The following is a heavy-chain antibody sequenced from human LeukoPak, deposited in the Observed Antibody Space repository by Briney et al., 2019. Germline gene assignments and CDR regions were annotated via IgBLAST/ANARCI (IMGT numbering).Heavy chain of an antibody. V-gene: IGHV6-1*01. Sequence: SQTLSLTCAISGDSVSSNTAAWNWIRQSPSRGLEWLGGTYYRSKWYNDYAVSVKSRITINPDTSKNQVSLQLNSLTPEDTAMYYCARATFSSSRLDYWGQGTLVTVSS. CDR2: TYYRSKWYN. CDR1: GDSVSSNTAA. D-gene: IGHD6-13*01. CDR3: ARATFSSSRLDY. J-gene: IGHJ4*02.